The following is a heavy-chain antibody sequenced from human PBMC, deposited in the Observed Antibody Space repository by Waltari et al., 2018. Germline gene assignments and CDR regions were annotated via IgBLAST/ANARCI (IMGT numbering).Heavy chain of an antibody. CDR2: ISYDGSNK. Sequence: QVQLVESGGGVVQPGRSLRLSCAASGFTFSSYGMPWVRQAPGKGLEWVAVISYDGSNKYYADSVKGRFTISRDNSKNTLYLQMNSLRAEDTAVYYCAKDRSSSWIYFDYWGQGTLVTVSS. J-gene: IGHJ4*02. CDR1: GFTFSSYG. CDR3: AKDRSSSWIYFDY. V-gene: IGHV3-30*18. D-gene: IGHD6-13*01.